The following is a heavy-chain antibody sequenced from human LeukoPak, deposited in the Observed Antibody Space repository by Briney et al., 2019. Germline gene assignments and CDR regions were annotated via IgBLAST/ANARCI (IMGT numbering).Heavy chain of an antibody. J-gene: IGHJ4*02. D-gene: IGHD5-18*01. CDR1: GGSISSSSAY. CDR3: ASPRGFSYGYFDY. Sequence: RTSETLSLTCTVSGGSISSSSAYWGWIRQPPGKGLEWIGSIYYTKNTYYNPSLESRVTISADTSKNQFSLTLGSVSATDTAVYYCASPRGFSYGYFDYWGQGTLVTVSS. V-gene: IGHV4-39*01. CDR2: IYYTKNT.